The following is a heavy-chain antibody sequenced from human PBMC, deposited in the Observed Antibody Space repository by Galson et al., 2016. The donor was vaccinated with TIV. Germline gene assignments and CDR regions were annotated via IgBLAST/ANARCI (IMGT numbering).Heavy chain of an antibody. CDR3: ARVLGPVAFGAYFYYGMDV. V-gene: IGHV1-2*02. Sequence: SVKVSCKASGYTFTGYHIHWVRQAPGQGLEWMGWINPSSGGTNYAQKFQGRVTMTRDTSISTAYMELTRLRSDDTAVFYCARVLGPVAFGAYFYYGMDVWGQGTTVTVSS. CDR2: INPSSGGT. J-gene: IGHJ6*02. D-gene: IGHD3-10*01. CDR1: GYTFTGYH.